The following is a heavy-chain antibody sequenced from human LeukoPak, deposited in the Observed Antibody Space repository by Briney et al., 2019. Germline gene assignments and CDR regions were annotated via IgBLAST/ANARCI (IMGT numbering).Heavy chain of an antibody. Sequence: GGSLRLSCAGSGFTFSSHWIGWVRQAPGKGLEWVSAISDSGDITYYADSVKGRFTISRDNSKKTLYLQMNSLRAEDTAVYYCAKNQVGATRAPFDYWGQGTQVTVSS. J-gene: IGHJ4*02. D-gene: IGHD1-26*01. CDR2: ISDSGDIT. CDR1: GFTFSSHW. V-gene: IGHV3-23*01. CDR3: AKNQVGATRAPFDY.